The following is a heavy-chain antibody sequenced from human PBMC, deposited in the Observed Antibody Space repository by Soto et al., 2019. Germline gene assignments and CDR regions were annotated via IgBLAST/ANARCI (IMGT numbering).Heavy chain of an antibody. V-gene: IGHV1-2*02. D-gene: IGHD3-3*01. CDR2: INPNSGGT. J-gene: IGHJ6*02. CDR1: GYTFTFYY. Sequence: ASVKVSCKAAGYTFTFYYMHWVRQAPGHGLEWMGWINPNSGGTNYAQKFQGRVTMTRDTSISTAYMELSRLRSDDTAVYHSARDGFLAWLPGYYYYYGMDVWGQGTTVTVSS. CDR3: ARDGFLAWLPGYYYYYGMDV.